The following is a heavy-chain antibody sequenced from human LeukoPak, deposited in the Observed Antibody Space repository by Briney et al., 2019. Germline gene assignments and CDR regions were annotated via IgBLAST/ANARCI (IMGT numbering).Heavy chain of an antibody. CDR1: TFTFSNAL. CDR2: IKSKSDGGTT. Sequence: AGGSLRLSCAASTFTFSNALMSWVRQAPGKGLEWVGRIKSKSDGGTTDYAAPVKGRFTISRDDSKNTLYLQMNSLKTEDTAVYYCTTAPRGYCSGGSCSYAFDIWGQGTMVTVSS. V-gene: IGHV3-15*01. D-gene: IGHD2-15*01. J-gene: IGHJ3*02. CDR3: TTAPRGYCSGGSCSYAFDI.